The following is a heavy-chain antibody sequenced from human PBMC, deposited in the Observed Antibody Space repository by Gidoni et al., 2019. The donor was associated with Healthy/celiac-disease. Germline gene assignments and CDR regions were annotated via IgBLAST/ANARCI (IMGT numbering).Heavy chain of an antibody. Sequence: QVQLQQWGAGLLKPSETLSLTCAVYGGSFSGYYWSWIRQPPGKGLEWIGEINHSGSTNYNPSLKSRVTISVDTSKNQFSLKLSSVTAADTAVYYCATQGIFGYDNWFDPWGQGTLVTVSS. D-gene: IGHD3-16*01. CDR2: INHSGST. V-gene: IGHV4-34*01. J-gene: IGHJ5*02. CDR3: ATQGIFGYDNWFDP. CDR1: GGSFSGYY.